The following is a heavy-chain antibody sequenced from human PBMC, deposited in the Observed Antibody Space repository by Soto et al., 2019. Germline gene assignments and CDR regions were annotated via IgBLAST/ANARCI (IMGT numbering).Heavy chain of an antibody. CDR3: AGRFYGAVWLDH. D-gene: IGHD3-3*01. V-gene: IGHV3-53*02. Sequence: EVQMVETGGGLIQPGGSLRLSCAASGFTVRSNYMNWVRQAPGKGLEWISAIYSGGSKYYSDSVKGRFTIFRDNSNNTVQLQMNSPRAEDTAVYYCAGRFYGAVWLDHWGQGTLVTVSS. CDR2: IYSGGSK. J-gene: IGHJ4*02. CDR1: GFTVRSNY.